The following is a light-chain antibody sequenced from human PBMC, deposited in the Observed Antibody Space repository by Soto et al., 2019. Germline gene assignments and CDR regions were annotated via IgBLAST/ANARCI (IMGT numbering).Light chain of an antibody. CDR2: GAS. J-gene: IGKJ5*01. V-gene: IGKV3-20*01. Sequence: EIGLTQSPDTLSLSPGERATLSCRASQSINKNYLAWYQQKPGQAPRLLIFGASYTSSGIPDRFSASGSGTDFTLTVSRLEPEDFAVYYCQQYGTSPITFGQGTRLEI. CDR1: QSINKNY. CDR3: QQYGTSPIT.